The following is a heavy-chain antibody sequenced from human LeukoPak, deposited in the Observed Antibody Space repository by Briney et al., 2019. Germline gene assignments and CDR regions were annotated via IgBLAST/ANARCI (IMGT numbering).Heavy chain of an antibody. V-gene: IGHV3-48*02. CDR3: ARDSGNSFDY. CDR1: GFTFSTYS. J-gene: IGHJ4*02. CDR2: ISDSGAAM. Sequence: GGSLRLSCAASGFTFSTYSMNWVRQAPGKGLQWVSYISDSGAAMYYADSVKGRFTISRDNAKNSLYLQMNSLRDGDTAVYYCARDSGNSFDYWGRGTLVTVSS.